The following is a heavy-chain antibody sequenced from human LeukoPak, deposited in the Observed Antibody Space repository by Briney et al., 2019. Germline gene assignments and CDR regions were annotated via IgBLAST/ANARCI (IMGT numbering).Heavy chain of an antibody. CDR2: ISAYNGNT. V-gene: IGHV1-18*01. CDR3: ARTSMIRGVNFFDY. Sequence: ASVKVSCKASGYTFISFGISWVRQAPGQGLEWMGWISAYNGNTNYAQKFQGRVTMTTDTSTRTAYMELRSLRSDDTAVYYCARTSMIRGVNFFDYWGQGTLVTVSS. CDR1: GYTFISFG. J-gene: IGHJ4*02. D-gene: IGHD3-10*01.